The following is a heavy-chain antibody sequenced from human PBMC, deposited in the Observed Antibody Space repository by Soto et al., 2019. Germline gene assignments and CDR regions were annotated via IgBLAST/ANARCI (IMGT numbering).Heavy chain of an antibody. CDR1: GGSLSSGDYY. Sequence: SETLSLTCTVSGGSLSSGDYYWSWIRQPPGKGLEWIGYIYYSGSTYYNPSLKSRDTISVDTSKNQFSVKLSSVTDANTVVYYGARGEGSIKCPIDYWGQGTLVTVSS. J-gene: IGHJ4*02. CDR2: IYYSGST. CDR3: ARGEGSIKCPIDY. D-gene: IGHD1-26*01. V-gene: IGHV4-30-4*01.